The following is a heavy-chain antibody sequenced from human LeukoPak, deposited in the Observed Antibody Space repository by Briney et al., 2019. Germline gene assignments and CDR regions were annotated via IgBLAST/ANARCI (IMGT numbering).Heavy chain of an antibody. J-gene: IGHJ4*02. D-gene: IGHD1-1*01. CDR2: ITNSGENT. V-gene: IGHV3-23*01. CDR3: ARDPRTVRI. Sequence: PGGSLRLSCEASGFSFPYGMSWVRQAPGKGLEWVSGITNSGENTYYADSVKGRFTISRDNSKNTLFLEMNSLRVEDTAVYYCARDPRTVRIWGQGTLVTVSS. CDR1: GFSFPYG.